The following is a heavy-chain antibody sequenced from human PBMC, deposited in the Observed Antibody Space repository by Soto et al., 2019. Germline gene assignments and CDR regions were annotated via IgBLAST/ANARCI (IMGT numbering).Heavy chain of an antibody. J-gene: IGHJ4*02. D-gene: IGHD5-18*01. CDR2: INHSGST. CDR3: ATAKLGKDFGVVGGYSYGPVGAPFDY. Sequence: QVQLQQWGAGLLKPSETLSLTCAVYGGSFSGYYWSWIRQPPGKGLEWIGEINHSGSTNYNPSLKSRVTISVDTSKNQFSLKLSSVTAADTAVYYCATAKLGKDFGVVGGYSYGPVGAPFDYWGQGTLVTVSS. V-gene: IGHV4-34*01. CDR1: GGSFSGYY.